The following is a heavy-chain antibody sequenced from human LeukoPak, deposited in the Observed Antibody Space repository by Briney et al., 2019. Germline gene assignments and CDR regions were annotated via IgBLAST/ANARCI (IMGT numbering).Heavy chain of an antibody. CDR3: ARAPRGRDGYNPYYFDY. J-gene: IGHJ4*02. CDR1: GFTFSSYS. CDR2: ISSSSSTI. D-gene: IGHD5-24*01. V-gene: IGHV3-48*01. Sequence: GGSLRLSCAASGFTFSSYSMNWVRQAPGKGLEWVSYISSSSSTIYYADSVKGRFTISRDNSKNTLYLQMNSLRAEDTAVYYCARAPRGRDGYNPYYFDYWGQGTLVTFSS.